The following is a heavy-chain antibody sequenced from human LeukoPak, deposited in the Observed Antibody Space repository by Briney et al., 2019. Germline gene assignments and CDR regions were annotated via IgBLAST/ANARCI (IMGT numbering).Heavy chain of an antibody. D-gene: IGHD3-10*01. Sequence: SQTLSLTCTVSGGSISSGSYSWSWIRQPAGKGLECIGRIYPSGSTNYNPSLKSRVTISVDTSKNQFSLKLSSVTAADTAVYYCARGFAERYYYYYYMDVWGKGTTVTVSS. CDR1: GGSISSGSYS. J-gene: IGHJ6*03. CDR2: IYPSGST. V-gene: IGHV4-61*02. CDR3: ARGFAERYYYYYYMDV.